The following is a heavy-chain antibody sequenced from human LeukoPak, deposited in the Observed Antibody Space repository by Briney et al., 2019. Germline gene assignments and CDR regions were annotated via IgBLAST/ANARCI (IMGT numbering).Heavy chain of an antibody. CDR1: GFAFSSYS. D-gene: IGHD3-10*01. J-gene: IGHJ6*02. Sequence: GSLRLSCAASGFAFSSYSMNWVRQAPGKGLEWVSSISSSSSYIYYADSVKGRFTISRDNAKNSLYLQMNSLRAKDTAVYYCARDHYGSGSYYYYYYGMDVWGQGTTVTVSS. V-gene: IGHV3-21*01. CDR3: ARDHYGSGSYYYYYYGMDV. CDR2: ISSSSSYI.